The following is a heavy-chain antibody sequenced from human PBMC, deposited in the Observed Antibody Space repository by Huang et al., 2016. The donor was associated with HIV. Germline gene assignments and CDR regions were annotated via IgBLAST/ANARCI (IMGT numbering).Heavy chain of an antibody. D-gene: IGHD4-17*01. CDR2: INVPGTHI. J-gene: IGHJ5*02. CDR1: GFTLTTFS. Sequence: EVQLVESGGGLVKPGGSLRLPCAASGFTLTTFSMNWVRQGPGRVLKWCASINVPGTHIYYADSVEGRFTIARDNTRNSLYLQLNSLRAEDTAVYYCVRVGYGENSYGSGYFDPWGQGTLVAVSS. V-gene: IGHV3-21*01. CDR3: VRVGYGENSYGSGYFDP.